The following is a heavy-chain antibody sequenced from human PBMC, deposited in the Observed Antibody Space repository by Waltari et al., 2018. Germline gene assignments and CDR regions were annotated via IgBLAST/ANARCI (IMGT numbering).Heavy chain of an antibody. D-gene: IGHD6-19*01. CDR2: LVRSGFGT. V-gene: IGHV3-23*01. J-gene: IGHJ4*02. Sequence: DVRLSESGGGLAQPGGSLRLSCVASEFKLSNSAISWVRQAPGKGLEWVSALVRSGFGTHYADSVKGRFAISRDNAKNTLYLQMNSLRAEDTAVYYCAKCEMYDSGWCAFFRYWGQGTLVTVSS. CDR1: EFKLSNSA. CDR3: AKCEMYDSGWCAFFRY.